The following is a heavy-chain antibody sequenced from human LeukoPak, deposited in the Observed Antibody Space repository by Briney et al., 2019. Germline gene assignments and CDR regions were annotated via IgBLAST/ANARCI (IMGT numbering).Heavy chain of an antibody. CDR3: ARVGGIAVADHFDY. D-gene: IGHD6-19*01. J-gene: IGHJ4*02. CDR1: GSSFSGYW. CDR2: VYPDNSDT. V-gene: IGHV5-51*01. Sequence: GASLQISCQGSGSSFSGYWIGWVRQLPGKGLEWMGIVYPDNSDTRYSPSFQGQVTISADKSITTAYLHWSSLKASDTAMYYCARVGGIAVADHFDYWGQGTLVTVSS.